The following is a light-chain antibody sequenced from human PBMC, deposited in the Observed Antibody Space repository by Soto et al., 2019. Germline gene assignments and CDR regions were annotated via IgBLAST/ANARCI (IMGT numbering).Light chain of an antibody. CDR2: DVS. J-gene: IGLJ1*01. Sequence: QSVLTQPASVSGSPGQSITISCTGTSSDAGGYNYVSWYQQHPGKAPKLMIYDVSNRPSGVSDRFSGSKSGNTASLTISGLQAEDEVDYYCSSYTSSSTYVFGTGTKVTVL. CDR1: SSDAGGYNY. CDR3: SSYTSSSTYV. V-gene: IGLV2-14*01.